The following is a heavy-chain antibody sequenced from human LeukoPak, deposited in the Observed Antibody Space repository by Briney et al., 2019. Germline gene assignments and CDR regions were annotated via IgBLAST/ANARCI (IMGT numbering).Heavy chain of an antibody. CDR3: ARSTTPSGWSCFDY. Sequence: SETLSLTCTVSGGSISSSSYYWGWIRQPPGKGLEWIGNIYYSGSTYYNPSLKSRVTISVDTSKNQFSLKLSSVTAADTAVYYCARSTTPSGWSCFDYWGQGTLVTVSS. D-gene: IGHD6-19*01. J-gene: IGHJ4*02. CDR1: GGSISSSSYY. V-gene: IGHV4-39*07. CDR2: IYYSGST.